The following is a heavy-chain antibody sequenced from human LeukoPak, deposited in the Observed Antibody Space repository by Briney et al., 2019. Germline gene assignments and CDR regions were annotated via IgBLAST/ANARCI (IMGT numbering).Heavy chain of an antibody. J-gene: IGHJ4*02. CDR3: AKLRSYSGSYFFDY. Sequence: GGSLGLSCAASGFTFSSYAMSWVRQAPGKGLEWVSTISGSGGSTYYADSVKGRFTISRDNSKNTLYLQMNSLRAEDTAVYYCAKLRSYSGSYFFDYWGQGTLVTVSS. CDR1: GFTFSSYA. V-gene: IGHV3-23*01. D-gene: IGHD1-26*01. CDR2: ISGSGGST.